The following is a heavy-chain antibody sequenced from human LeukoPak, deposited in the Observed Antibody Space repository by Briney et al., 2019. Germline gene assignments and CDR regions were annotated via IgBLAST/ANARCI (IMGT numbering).Heavy chain of an antibody. D-gene: IGHD3-9*01. V-gene: IGHV4-59*08. J-gene: IGHJ3*02. CDR1: GGDITSYY. Sequence: KTSETLSLTCTVSGGDITSYYWSWIRQPPGKGLEWIGYAFHSGSTNYNPSLTSRVTIPVDTSNNQFSLKLSSVTAADTAVYYCARLARNYDIYDAFDIWGQGTMVTVSS. CDR2: AFHSGST. CDR3: ARLARNYDIYDAFDI.